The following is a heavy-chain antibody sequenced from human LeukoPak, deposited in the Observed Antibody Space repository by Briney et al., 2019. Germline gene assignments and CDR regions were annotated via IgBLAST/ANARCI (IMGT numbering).Heavy chain of an antibody. CDR1: GGSFSGYY. CDR2: INHSGST. J-gene: IGHJ4*02. V-gene: IGHV4-34*01. CDR3: GRGRWGYYDSSGYPFDY. D-gene: IGHD3-22*01. Sequence: SETLSLTCAVCGGSFSGYYWSWIRQPPGKGLEWIGEINHSGSTNYNPSLKSRVTISVDTSKNQFSLKLSSVTAADTAVYYCGRGRWGYYDSSGYPFDYWGQGTLVTVSS.